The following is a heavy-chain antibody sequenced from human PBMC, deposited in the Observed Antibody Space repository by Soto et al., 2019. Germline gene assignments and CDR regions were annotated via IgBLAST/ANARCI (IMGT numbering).Heavy chain of an antibody. CDR3: ARDRYSYYDFWSGSPPYYYYGMDV. D-gene: IGHD3-3*01. Sequence: GGSLRLSCAASGFTFGSYWTSWVRQAPGKGLEWVANIKQDGSEKYYVDSVKGRFTISRDNAKNSLYLQMNSLRAEDTAVYYCARDRYSYYDFWSGSPPYYYYGMDVWGQGATVTVSS. CDR2: IKQDGSEK. CDR1: GFTFGSYW. J-gene: IGHJ6*02. V-gene: IGHV3-7*01.